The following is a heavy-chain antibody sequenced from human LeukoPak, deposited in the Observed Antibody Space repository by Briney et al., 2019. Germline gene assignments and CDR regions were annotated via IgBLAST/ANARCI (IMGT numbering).Heavy chain of an antibody. CDR2: LNSDGSSA. CDR1: GFTFSSYW. CDR3: SRVLPLTAHWYFDL. V-gene: IGHV3-74*01. J-gene: IGHJ2*01. Sequence: GGSLRLSCAASGFTFSSYWMYWVRQAPGKGLLWVSRLNSDGSSATNADSVQGRFTISRDNARNTLYLQVNDLRAEDTAVYYCSRVLPLTAHWYFDLWGRGTLVTVSS.